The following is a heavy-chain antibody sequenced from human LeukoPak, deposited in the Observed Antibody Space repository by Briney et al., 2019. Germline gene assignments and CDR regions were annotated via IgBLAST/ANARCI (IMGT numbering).Heavy chain of an antibody. V-gene: IGHV3-66*01. CDR3: AKGETWVAYYDILTGYYSFDY. D-gene: IGHD3-9*01. Sequence: PGGSLRLSCAASGFTVSSNYMSWVRQAPGKGLEWVSVIYSGGSTYYADSVKGRFTISRDNSKNTLYLQMNSLRAEDTAVYYCAKGETWVAYYDILTGYYSFDYWGQGTLVTVSS. CDR2: IYSGGST. CDR1: GFTVSSNY. J-gene: IGHJ4*02.